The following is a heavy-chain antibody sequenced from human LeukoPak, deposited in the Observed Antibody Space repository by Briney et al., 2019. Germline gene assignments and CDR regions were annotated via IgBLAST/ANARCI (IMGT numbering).Heavy chain of an antibody. Sequence: GGSLRLSCAASGFTFSGYAMSWVRQAPGKGLEWVSAISGSGGSTYYADSVKGRFTISRDNSKNTLYLQMNSLRAEDTAVYYCAKPTGYSSGWYNYWGQGTLVTVSS. CDR1: GFTFSGYA. J-gene: IGHJ4*02. CDR3: AKPTGYSSGWYNY. V-gene: IGHV3-23*01. CDR2: ISGSGGST. D-gene: IGHD6-19*01.